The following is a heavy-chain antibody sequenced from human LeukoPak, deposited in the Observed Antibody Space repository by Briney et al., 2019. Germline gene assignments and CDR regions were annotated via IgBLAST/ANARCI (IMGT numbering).Heavy chain of an antibody. CDR2: IYNSGST. J-gene: IGHJ6*03. CDR1: GGSTSSYY. Sequence: SETLSLTCTVSGGSTSSYYWSWIRQPPGKGLEWIGYIYNSGSTNYNPSLKSRVTISVDTSKNQFSLKLSSVTAADTAVYYCARVPPYTGYDRYYYYIDVWGKGTTVTVSS. CDR3: ARVPPYTGYDRYYYYIDV. V-gene: IGHV4-59*01. D-gene: IGHD5-12*01.